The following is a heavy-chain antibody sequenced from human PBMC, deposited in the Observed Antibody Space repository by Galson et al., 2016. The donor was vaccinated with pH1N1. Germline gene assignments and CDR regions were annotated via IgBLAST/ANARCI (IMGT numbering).Heavy chain of an antibody. D-gene: IGHD2-8*01. CDR2: VIPLFGTT. CDR1: GGTFNSHS. Sequence: SVKVSCKASGGTFNSHSFNWVRQTAGQGLEWMGGVIPLFGTTHYARMFQGRVTVIADDSSTTVYMELKNLRPEDTAVYYCGTKTLTNEDRNFFEYGMDVWGQGTTVAVSS. CDR3: GTKTLTNEDRNFFEYGMDV. J-gene: IGHJ6*02. V-gene: IGHV1-69*13.